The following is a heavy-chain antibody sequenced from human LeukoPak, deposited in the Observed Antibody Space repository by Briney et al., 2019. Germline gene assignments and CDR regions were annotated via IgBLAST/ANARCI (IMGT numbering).Heavy chain of an antibody. CDR1: GFTFSTHT. V-gene: IGHV3-21*01. CDR2: ISSSSAYI. Sequence: GGSLRLSCAGAGFTFSTHTINWVRQAPGKGLEWVSSISSSSAYIYYADSVKGRFTISRNNAKNSLYLQMNSLRAEDTAVYYCARGLVHDTSGYYSDYWGQGTLVTVSS. CDR3: ARGLVHDTSGYYSDY. D-gene: IGHD3-22*01. J-gene: IGHJ4*02.